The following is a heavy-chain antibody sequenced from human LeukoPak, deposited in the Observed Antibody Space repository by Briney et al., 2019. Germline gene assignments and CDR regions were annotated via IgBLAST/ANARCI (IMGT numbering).Heavy chain of an antibody. CDR3: GRPLQRGSWTQRALDY. CDR2: IIPIFGTA. D-gene: IGHD3-10*01. Sequence: SVKVSCKASGGTFSSYAISWVRQAPGQGLEWMGGIIPIFGTANYAQKFQGRVTITADESTSTAYMELSSLRSEDTAVYYCGRPLQRGSWTQRALDYWGQGTLVTVSS. CDR1: GGTFSSYA. V-gene: IGHV1-69*13. J-gene: IGHJ4*02.